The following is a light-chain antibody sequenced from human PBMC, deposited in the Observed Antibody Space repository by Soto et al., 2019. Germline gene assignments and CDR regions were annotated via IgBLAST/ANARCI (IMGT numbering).Light chain of an antibody. Sequence: EIVLTQSPATLSLSPGERATLSCRASQSVGTYLGWYQQKPGQAPTLLIYDASDRATGIPARFSGSGSGTDFTLTISSLEPEDFAVYYCQQRSNWPSLTFGGGTRVEIK. CDR1: QSVGTY. CDR3: QQRSNWPSLT. V-gene: IGKV3-11*01. CDR2: DAS. J-gene: IGKJ4*01.